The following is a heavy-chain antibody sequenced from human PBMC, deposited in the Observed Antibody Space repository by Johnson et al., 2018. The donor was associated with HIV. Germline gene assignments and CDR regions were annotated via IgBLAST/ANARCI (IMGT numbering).Heavy chain of an antibody. CDR3: ATFGGGSFHAFDI. Sequence: MLLVESGGGLVQPGGSLRLSCAASGFTFDDCGMSWVRQGPGKGLEWVAVIWYDGSNKYYVDSVKGRFTISRDNAKNSLYLQMNSLRAEDTAVYYCATFGGGSFHAFDIWGQGTMVTVSS. J-gene: IGHJ3*02. V-gene: IGHV3-7*03. D-gene: IGHD1-26*01. CDR1: GFTFDDCG. CDR2: IWYDGSNK.